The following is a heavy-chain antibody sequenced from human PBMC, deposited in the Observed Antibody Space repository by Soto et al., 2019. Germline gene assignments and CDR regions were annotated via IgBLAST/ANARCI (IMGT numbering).Heavy chain of an antibody. J-gene: IGHJ6*02. Sequence: ASVKVSCKASGYTFTGYYMHWVRQAPGQGLEWMGWINPNSGGTNYAQKFQGWVTMTRDTSISTAYMELSRLRSDDTAVYYCARGGSFGYYDFWSGQGYYYGMDVWGQGTTVTVSS. D-gene: IGHD3-3*01. V-gene: IGHV1-2*04. CDR2: INPNSGGT. CDR3: ARGGSFGYYDFWSGQGYYYGMDV. CDR1: GYTFTGYY.